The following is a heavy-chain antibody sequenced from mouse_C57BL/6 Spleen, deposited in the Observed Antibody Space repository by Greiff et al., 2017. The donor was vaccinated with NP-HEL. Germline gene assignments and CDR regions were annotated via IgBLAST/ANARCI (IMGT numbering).Heavy chain of an antibody. J-gene: IGHJ2*01. CDR3: TGYYYGSSSYFDY. CDR1: GFNIKDYY. D-gene: IGHD1-1*01. Sequence: EVQLQQSGAELVRPGASVKLSCTASGFNIKDYYMHWVKQRPEQGLEWIGRIDPEDGDTEYAPKFQGKATMTADTSSNTAYLQLSSLTSEDTAVYYCTGYYYGSSSYFDYWGQGTTLTVSS. V-gene: IGHV14-1*01. CDR2: IDPEDGDT.